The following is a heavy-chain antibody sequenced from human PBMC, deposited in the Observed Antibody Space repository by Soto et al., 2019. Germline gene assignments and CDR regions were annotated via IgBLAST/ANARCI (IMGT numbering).Heavy chain of an antibody. D-gene: IGHD2-15*01. Sequence: SMKVSLKASGGTFSSYTISWVRQAPGQGPEWKGRIIPILGIANYAHKFQGRVTITADKSTSTAYMELSSLRSEDTAVYYCARDSADLGYCSGGSCYSAPWGQGTLVTVSS. CDR2: IIPILGIA. CDR3: ARDSADLGYCSGGSCYSAP. CDR1: GGTFSSYT. J-gene: IGHJ5*02. V-gene: IGHV1-69*04.